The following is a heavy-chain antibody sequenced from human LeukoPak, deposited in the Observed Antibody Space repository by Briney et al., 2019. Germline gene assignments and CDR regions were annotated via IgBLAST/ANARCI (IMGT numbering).Heavy chain of an antibody. J-gene: IGHJ4*02. CDR2: ISSSGSTI. CDR1: GFTFSSYE. D-gene: IGHD1-26*01. CDR3: ARDRHSVGARPED. Sequence: GGSLRLSCAASGFTFSSYEMNWVRQAPGKGLEWVSYISSSGSTIYYADSVKGRFTISRDNAKNSLYLQMNSLRAEDTAVYYCARDRHSVGARPEDWGQGTLVTVSS. V-gene: IGHV3-48*03.